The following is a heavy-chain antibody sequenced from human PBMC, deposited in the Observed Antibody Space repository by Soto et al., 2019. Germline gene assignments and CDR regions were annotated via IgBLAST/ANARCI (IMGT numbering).Heavy chain of an antibody. D-gene: IGHD3-22*01. CDR2: INSDGSST. Sequence: GGSLRLSCAASGFTFSSYWMSWVRQAPGKGLVWVSRINSDGSSTTYADSVKGRFTISRDNAKNTLYLQMNSLRAEDTAVYYSARALNYYYDIDYWGQGTLVTVSS. CDR3: ARALNYYYDIDY. J-gene: IGHJ4*02. CDR1: GFTFSSYW. V-gene: IGHV3-74*01.